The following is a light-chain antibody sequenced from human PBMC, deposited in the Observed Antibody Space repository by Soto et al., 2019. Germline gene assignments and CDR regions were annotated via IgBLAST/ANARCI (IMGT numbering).Light chain of an antibody. J-gene: IGLJ3*02. V-gene: IGLV2-11*01. CDR1: SSDVGGYNF. CDR2: DVS. Sequence: QSALTQPRSVSGSPGQSVTISCTGTSSDVGGYNFVSWYQQHPGKAPKFLIYDVSKRPSGVPDRFSGSKAGNTASLPISGLQAADEADYYCCSYAGSYSWVFGGGTKLTVL. CDR3: CSYAGSYSWV.